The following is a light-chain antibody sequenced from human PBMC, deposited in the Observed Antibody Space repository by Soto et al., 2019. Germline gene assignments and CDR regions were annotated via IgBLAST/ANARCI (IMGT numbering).Light chain of an antibody. J-gene: IGKJ5*01. Sequence: EIVLTQSPATLSLSPGERATLSCRASQSVSSYLAWYQQKPGQAPRLLIYDASNRATGIPARFSGSGSGTDFTLTISGLEPEDFALYYCQQYGSSFTLGQGTRLEIK. CDR3: QQYGSSFT. CDR1: QSVSSY. V-gene: IGKV3-11*01. CDR2: DAS.